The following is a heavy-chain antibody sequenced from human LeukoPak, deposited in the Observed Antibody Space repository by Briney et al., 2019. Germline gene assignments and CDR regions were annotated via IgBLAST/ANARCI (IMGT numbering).Heavy chain of an antibody. CDR3: ARDSPYGTAGY. CDR1: GFTLSSYV. CDR2: ISSSSSYI. Sequence: GGSLRLSCAASGFTLSSYVMHWVRQAPGKGLDWVSSISSSSSYIYYADSVKSRVTISRDNTKNSLYLQMNSLRAEDTAVYYCARDSPYGTAGYWGQGTLVTVSS. D-gene: IGHD2-8*02. V-gene: IGHV3-21*01. J-gene: IGHJ4*02.